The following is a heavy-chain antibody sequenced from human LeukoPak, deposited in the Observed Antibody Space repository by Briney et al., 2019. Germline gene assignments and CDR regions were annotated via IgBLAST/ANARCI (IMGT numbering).Heavy chain of an antibody. V-gene: IGHV3-23*01. CDR1: GFTFSSYS. D-gene: IGHD6-19*01. CDR3: ARHRTAVAGISYFQH. J-gene: IGHJ1*01. Sequence: GGSLRLSCAASGFTFSSYSMSWVRQAPGKGLQWVSGISGSGGSTYYRDSVKGRFTLSRDNSKSTLYLQMNSLRAEDAAVYYCARHRTAVAGISYFQHWGQGTLVTVSS. CDR2: ISGSGGST.